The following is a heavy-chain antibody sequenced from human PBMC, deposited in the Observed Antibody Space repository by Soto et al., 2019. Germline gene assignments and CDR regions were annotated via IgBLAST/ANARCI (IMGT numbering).Heavy chain of an antibody. V-gene: IGHV3-66*01. D-gene: IGHD4-4*01. CDR3: ARDVRQYFFNYFYYYYMDV. CDR2: IYSGGTR. J-gene: IGHJ6*03. CDR1: GFNDSKNF. Sequence: EVYLVESGGGLVQPGGSLRLSCAASGFNDSKNFMTWVRQTPGKGLEWVSVIYSGGTRFYADSVKGRFTISRDDSKNTLYLQMNSLRAEDTAVYYCARDVRQYFFNYFYYYYMDVWGKGTTVTVSS.